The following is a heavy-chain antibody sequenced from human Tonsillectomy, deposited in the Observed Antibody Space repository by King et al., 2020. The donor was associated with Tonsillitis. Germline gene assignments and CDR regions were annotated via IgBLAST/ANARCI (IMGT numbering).Heavy chain of an antibody. CDR2: IRNKNKNYAT. V-gene: IGHV3-73*02. CDR3: TRHIEYDHTDY. J-gene: IGHJ4*01. Sequence: EVQLVESGGGLVQPGGSLRLSCAASGLSFSGSAVHWVRQASGKGLEFIAYIRNKNKNYATGYGASVKGRFTVSRDDSKNMAYLQMDSLKTEDTAVYYCTRHIEYDHTDYWGHGTLVTVSS. D-gene: IGHD2/OR15-2a*01. CDR1: GLSFSGSA.